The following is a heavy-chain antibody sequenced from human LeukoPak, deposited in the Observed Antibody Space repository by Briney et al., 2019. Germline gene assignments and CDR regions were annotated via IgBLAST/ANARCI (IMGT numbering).Heavy chain of an antibody. Sequence: ASVKVSCKASGGTFSSYAISWVRQAPGQGLEWMGGIIPIFGTANYAQKFQGRVTITTDESTSTAYMELRSLRSEDTAVYYCARVVGAAAGPYNWFDPWGQGTLVTVSS. CDR3: ARVVGAAAGPYNWFDP. J-gene: IGHJ5*02. D-gene: IGHD6-13*01. CDR2: IIPIFGTA. V-gene: IGHV1-69*05. CDR1: GGTFSSYA.